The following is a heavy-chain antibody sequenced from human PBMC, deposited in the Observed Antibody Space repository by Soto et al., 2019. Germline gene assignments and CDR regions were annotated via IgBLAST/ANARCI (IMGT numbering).Heavy chain of an antibody. J-gene: IGHJ4*02. CDR3: AAGGSNGYIR. CDR2: IIPVLGTT. D-gene: IGHD2-2*02. CDR1: RDTFNDYA. V-gene: IGHV1-69*01. Sequence: QVQLVQSGAEVRKPGSSVNVSCKASRDTFNDYAITWVRQAPGQGLEWMGGIIPVLGTTKYAQKFQGRVTMTADESTSTAYMELNSLTSEDRAVYYCAAGGSNGYIRWGQGTQVSVSS.